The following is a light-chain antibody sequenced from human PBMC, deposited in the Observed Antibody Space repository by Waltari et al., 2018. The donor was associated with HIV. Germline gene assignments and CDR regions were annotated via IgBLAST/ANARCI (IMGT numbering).Light chain of an antibody. CDR2: DDS. CDR1: NIGRKS. Sequence: SYVLTQPPSVSVAPGQTARITCGGNNIGRKSVHWYQQKPGQAPVLVVYDDSDRPSGIPERCSGANSGNTATLTSSRVEAGDEADYDCQVWDSSSDHVVFGGGTKLTVL. J-gene: IGLJ2*01. CDR3: QVWDSSSDHVV. V-gene: IGLV3-21*02.